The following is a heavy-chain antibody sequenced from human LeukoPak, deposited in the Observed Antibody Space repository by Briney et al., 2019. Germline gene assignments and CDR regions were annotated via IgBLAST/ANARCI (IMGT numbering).Heavy chain of an antibody. V-gene: IGHV4-39*01. D-gene: IGHD3-10*01. J-gene: IGHJ4*02. CDR2: IYYSGST. CDR1: GGSISSSSYY. CDR3: ARHYYGSGSYYNAFDY. Sequence: SATLSLTCTVSGGSISSSSYYWGWIRQPPGKGLEWIGSIYYSGSTYYNPSLKSRVTISVDTSKNQFSLKLSSVTAADTAVYYCARHYYGSGSYYNAFDYWGQGTLVTVSS.